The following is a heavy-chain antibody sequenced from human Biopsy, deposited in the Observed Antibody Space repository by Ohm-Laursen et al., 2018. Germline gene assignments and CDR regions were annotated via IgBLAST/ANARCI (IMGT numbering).Heavy chain of an antibody. Sequence: TLSLTCTLSGDSISRSYWTWIRQPPGKGLEWIACIDYRGSTNYNPSLKSRVSISIDTSKNQLSLRLNSVTAADTAVYYCARVSRSIYDSTFDSFNIWGPGTMVTVSS. V-gene: IGHV4-59*01. J-gene: IGHJ3*02. CDR1: GDSISRSY. D-gene: IGHD3-22*01. CDR2: IDYRGST. CDR3: ARVSRSIYDSTFDSFNI.